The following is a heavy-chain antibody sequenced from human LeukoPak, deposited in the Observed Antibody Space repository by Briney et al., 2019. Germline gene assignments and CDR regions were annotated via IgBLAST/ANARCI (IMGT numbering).Heavy chain of an antibody. J-gene: IGHJ6*02. CDR2: ISGSGDRT. CDR3: AKFNSTTSGNYYYYGMDV. Sequence: GGSLRLSCVGSGFTFSSDAMTWVRQTPGKGLEWISYISGSGDRTHYADSVKGRFTISRDNSKNTLYLQMNSLRAEDTAVYYCAKFNSTTSGNYYYYGMDVWGQGTTVTVSS. CDR1: GFTFSSDA. D-gene: IGHD2/OR15-2a*01. V-gene: IGHV3-23*01.